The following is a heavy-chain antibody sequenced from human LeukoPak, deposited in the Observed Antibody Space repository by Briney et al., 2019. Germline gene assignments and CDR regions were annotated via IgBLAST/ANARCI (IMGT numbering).Heavy chain of an antibody. CDR3: ARVKVVVVPAAYPDWFDP. CDR1: GGSISSGGYY. Sequence: PQTLSLTCTVSGGSISSGGYYWSWIRQHPGKGLEGIVYIYYSGSTYYNPSLKSPVTISVDTSKTQFSLKLSSVTAAATAVYYCARVKVVVVPAAYPDWFDPWGQGTLVTVSS. V-gene: IGHV4-31*01. D-gene: IGHD2-2*01. CDR2: IYYSGST. J-gene: IGHJ5*02.